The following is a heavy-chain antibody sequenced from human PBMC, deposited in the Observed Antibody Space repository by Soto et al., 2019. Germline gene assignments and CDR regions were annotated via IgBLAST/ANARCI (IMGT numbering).Heavy chain of an antibody. CDR2: INAGNGNT. CDR3: AREMEGSPPYDTYSYFDY. Sequence: QVQLVQSGAEVKKPGASVKVSCKASGYTFTSYAMHWVRQAPGQRLEWMGWINAGNGNTKYSQKFQGRVTITRDTAASTAYMELSSLRSEDTAVYYCAREMEGSPPYDTYSYFDYWGQGTLVTVSS. V-gene: IGHV1-3*01. D-gene: IGHD3-22*01. CDR1: GYTFTSYA. J-gene: IGHJ4*02.